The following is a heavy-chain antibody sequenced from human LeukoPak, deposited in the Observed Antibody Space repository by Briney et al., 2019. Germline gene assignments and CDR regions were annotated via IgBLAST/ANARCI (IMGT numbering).Heavy chain of an antibody. Sequence: ASVKVSCKASGYTFTGYYMHWVRQAPGQGLEWMGWINPNSGGTYYAQKFQGRVTMTRGTSISTAYMELSRLRSDDTAVYYCARERRRLVGFDPWGQGTLVTVSS. V-gene: IGHV1-2*02. CDR1: GYTFTGYY. CDR3: ARERRRLVGFDP. CDR2: INPNSGGT. J-gene: IGHJ5*02.